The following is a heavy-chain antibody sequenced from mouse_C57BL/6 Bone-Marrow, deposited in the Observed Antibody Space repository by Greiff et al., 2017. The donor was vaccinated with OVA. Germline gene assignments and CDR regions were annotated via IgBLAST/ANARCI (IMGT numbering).Heavy chain of an antibody. J-gene: IGHJ1*03. V-gene: IGHV1-64*01. CDR3: AGDGYYKGYFDV. CDR1: GYTFTSYW. Sequence: QVQLQQPGAELVKPGASVKLSCKASGYTFTSYWMHWVKQRPGQGLEWIGMIHPNSGGTNYNEKFKGKATLTADKSSSTAYMQLSSLTSEDSAVYFCAGDGYYKGYFDVWRTGTTVTVSS. CDR2: IHPNSGGT. D-gene: IGHD2-3*01.